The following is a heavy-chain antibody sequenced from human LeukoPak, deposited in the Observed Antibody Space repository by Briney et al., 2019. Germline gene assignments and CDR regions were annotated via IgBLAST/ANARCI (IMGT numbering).Heavy chain of an antibody. Sequence: SQTLSLTCDVSRGSVSSGGYYWSWIRQPAGRGLEWIGYIYYSGSTNYNPSLKSRVTISVDTSKNQFSLKLSSVTAADTAVYYCARSKGGYYYYMDVWGKGTTVTISS. CDR2: IYYSGST. CDR1: RGSVSSGGYY. CDR3: ARSKGGYYYYMDV. V-gene: IGHV4-61*10. J-gene: IGHJ6*03.